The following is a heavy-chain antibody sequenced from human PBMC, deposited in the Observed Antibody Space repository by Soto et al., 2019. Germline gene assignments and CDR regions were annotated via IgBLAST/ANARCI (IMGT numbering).Heavy chain of an antibody. CDR2: IYYSGST. Sequence: SETLSLTCTVSGGSISSGGYYWSWIRQHPGKGLEWIGYIYYSGSTYYNPSLKSRVTISVDTSKNQFSLKLSSVTAADTAVYYCARDSGLNYGDYGYFDYWGQGTLVTVSS. CDR1: GGSISSGGYY. J-gene: IGHJ4*02. V-gene: IGHV4-31*03. D-gene: IGHD4-17*01. CDR3: ARDSGLNYGDYGYFDY.